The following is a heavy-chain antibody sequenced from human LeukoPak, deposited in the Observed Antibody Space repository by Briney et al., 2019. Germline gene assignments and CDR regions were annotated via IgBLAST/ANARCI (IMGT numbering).Heavy chain of an antibody. D-gene: IGHD3-16*01. Sequence: SETLTLTCTVSGGSLSSYYWSWIRQPPGKGLEWIGYIYYRGRTKYNPSLQSRVTISVDTSRNQFSLRLSSVTAADTAVYYCARQSDDLGYFQHWGQGTLVTVSS. J-gene: IGHJ1*01. CDR2: IYYRGRT. CDR3: ARQSDDLGYFQH. V-gene: IGHV4-59*08. CDR1: GGSLSSYY.